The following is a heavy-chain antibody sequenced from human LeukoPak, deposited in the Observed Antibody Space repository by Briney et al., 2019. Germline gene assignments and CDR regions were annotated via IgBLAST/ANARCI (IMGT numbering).Heavy chain of an antibody. V-gene: IGHV3-74*01. D-gene: IGHD3-10*01. CDR3: TRDTFGARDS. CDR1: GFTFSSYA. J-gene: IGHJ4*02. Sequence: GGSLRLSCAASGFTFSSYAMSWVRQAPGKGLVWVSRINEDGSSTSYADSVRGRFTISRDNAKNTLYLQMNSLRAEDTAVYYCTRDTFGARDSWGQGTLVTVSS. CDR2: INEDGSST.